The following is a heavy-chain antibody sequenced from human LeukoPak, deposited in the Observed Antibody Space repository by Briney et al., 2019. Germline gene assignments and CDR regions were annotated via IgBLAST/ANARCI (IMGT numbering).Heavy chain of an antibody. CDR3: ARRSWYYYGSDAYMDV. J-gene: IGHJ6*03. CDR1: GGSFSGYY. V-gene: IGHV4-34*01. D-gene: IGHD3-10*01. Sequence: SETLSLTCTVYGGSFSGYYWNCIRQPPGKGLEWIGEINHSGSTKYNPSLKSRVTISVDTSKSQFSLKLSSVTAADTAVYYCARRSWYYYGSDAYMDVWGKGTTVTISS. CDR2: INHSGST.